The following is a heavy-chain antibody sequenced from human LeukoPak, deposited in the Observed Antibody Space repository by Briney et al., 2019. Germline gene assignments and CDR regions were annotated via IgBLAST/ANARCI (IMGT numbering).Heavy chain of an antibody. D-gene: IGHD6-19*01. Sequence: PSETLSLTCTVSGGSISSGGYYWSWIRPHPGQGLEWIGYIYYSGSTYYNPSLKSRVTISVDTSKNQFSLKLSSVTAADTAVYYCARGNSSGWSFYYYYYMDVWGKGTTVTVS. CDR1: GGSISSGGYY. V-gene: IGHV4-31*03. J-gene: IGHJ6*03. CDR2: IYYSGST. CDR3: ARGNSSGWSFYYYYYMDV.